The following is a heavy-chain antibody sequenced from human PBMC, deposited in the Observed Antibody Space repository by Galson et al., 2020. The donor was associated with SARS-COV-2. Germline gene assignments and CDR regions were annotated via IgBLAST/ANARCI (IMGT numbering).Heavy chain of an antibody. D-gene: IGHD3-16*01. V-gene: IGHV4-38-2*01. CDR1: GYFITSDYY. CDR3: TADWGFLRLDY. J-gene: IGHJ4*02. CDR2: IDHRGAS. Sequence: ASETLSLTCGVSGYFITSDYYWSWIRQPPGKGLEWIGGIDHRGASYYNPSLRSRVTMSVDTSKSQFSLKMTSVTAADTATYYCTADWGFLRLDYWGQGALVTVSS.